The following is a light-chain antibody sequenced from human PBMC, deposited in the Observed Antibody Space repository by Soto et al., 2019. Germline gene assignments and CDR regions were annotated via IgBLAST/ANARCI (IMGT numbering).Light chain of an antibody. CDR2: SNN. CDR3: AAWDDSLSGYG. Sequence: QSVLTQPPSASGTPGQRVTISCSGSSSNIGSNTVNWYQQLPGTAPKLLIYSNNQRPSGVPDRFSGSKSGTSASLAISGLQSEDEADYYCAAWDDSLSGYGFGTGTRSPS. J-gene: IGLJ1*01. CDR1: SSNIGSNT. V-gene: IGLV1-44*01.